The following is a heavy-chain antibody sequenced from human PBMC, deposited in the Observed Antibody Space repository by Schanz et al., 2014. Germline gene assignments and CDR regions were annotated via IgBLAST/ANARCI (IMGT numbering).Heavy chain of an antibody. CDR2: IGGSGDST. D-gene: IGHD3-22*01. CDR3: ARGREVVAKIFDV. V-gene: IGHV3-48*01. Sequence: EGQLVESGGALVRPGGSLRLSCAASGFTFSRYGMHWVRQAPGKGLEWVSGIGGSGDSTHYADSVKGRFTISRDNAKNSLYLQMNSLRAEDTGVYYCARGREVVAKIFDVWGQGTMVTVSS. J-gene: IGHJ3*01. CDR1: GFTFSRYG.